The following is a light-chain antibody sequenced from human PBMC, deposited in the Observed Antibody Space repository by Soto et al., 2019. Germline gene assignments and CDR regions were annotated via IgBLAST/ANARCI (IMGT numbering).Light chain of an antibody. Sequence: TVLTQSPATLSLSPGERATLSCRASQSVDTYLAWYQQKSGRAPRLLIYDVSKRATGIPPRFSGSGAGTDFTLTISSLEPEDSATYYCQQYGNSPRTFGQGTKV. CDR2: DVS. V-gene: IGKV3-11*01. CDR3: QQYGNSPRT. J-gene: IGKJ1*01. CDR1: QSVDTY.